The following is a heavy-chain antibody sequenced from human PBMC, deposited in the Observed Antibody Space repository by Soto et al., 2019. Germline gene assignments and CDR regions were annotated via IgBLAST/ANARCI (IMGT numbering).Heavy chain of an antibody. J-gene: IGHJ6*02. CDR1: GGTFSSYA. CDR3: ASSVATITYYYDGMDV. Sequence: QVQLVQSGAEVKKPGSSVKVSCKASGGTFSSYAISWVRQAPGQGLEWMGGIIPIFGTANYAQKFQGRVTITADESTSTAYMELSSLRSEDTAVYYCASSVATITYYYDGMDVWGQGTTVTVSS. V-gene: IGHV1-69*01. D-gene: IGHD5-12*01. CDR2: IIPIFGTA.